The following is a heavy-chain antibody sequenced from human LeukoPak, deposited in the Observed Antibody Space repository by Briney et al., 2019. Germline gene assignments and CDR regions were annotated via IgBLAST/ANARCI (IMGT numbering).Heavy chain of an antibody. J-gene: IGHJ5*02. Sequence: GASVKVSCKVSGYTLTELSMHWVRQAPGKGLEWMGGFDPEDGETIYAQKFQGRVTMTEDTSTDTAYMELSSLRSEDTAVYYCAPYYYDSSGYIHNWFDPWGQGTPVTVSS. CDR1: GYTLTELS. V-gene: IGHV1-24*01. D-gene: IGHD3-22*01. CDR2: FDPEDGET. CDR3: APYYYDSSGYIHNWFDP.